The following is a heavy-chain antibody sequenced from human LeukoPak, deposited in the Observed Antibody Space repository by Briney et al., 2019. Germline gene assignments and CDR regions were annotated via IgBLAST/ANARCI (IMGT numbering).Heavy chain of an antibody. CDR3: AGTDALYYYGMDV. V-gene: IGHV3-21*01. J-gene: IGHJ6*02. Sequence: GGSLRLSCGASGFTFSSYSMNWVRQAPGKGLEWVSSISSSSSYIYYADSVKGRFTISRDNAKNSLYLQMNSLRAEDTAVYYCAGTDALYYYGMDVWGQGTTVTVSS. CDR2: ISSSSSYI. CDR1: GFTFSSYS.